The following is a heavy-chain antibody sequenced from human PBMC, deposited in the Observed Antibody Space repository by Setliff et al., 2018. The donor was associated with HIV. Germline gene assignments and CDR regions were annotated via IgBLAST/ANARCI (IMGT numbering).Heavy chain of an antibody. V-gene: IGHV4-61*02. Sequence: KLPETLSLTCSVSGDSISSGASYWSWIRQPAGKGLEWIGRIYISGSTNYSPSLKSRVSMSVDTSKNQFSLKLNSVTAADTAVYYCARDRSYYDSGGYYYAGWFDPWGQGTLVTVSS. CDR1: GDSISSGASY. D-gene: IGHD3-22*01. CDR2: IYISGST. CDR3: ARDRSYYDSGGYYYAGWFDP. J-gene: IGHJ5*02.